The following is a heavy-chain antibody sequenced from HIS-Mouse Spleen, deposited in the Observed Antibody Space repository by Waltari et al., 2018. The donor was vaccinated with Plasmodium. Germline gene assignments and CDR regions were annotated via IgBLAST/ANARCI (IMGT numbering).Heavy chain of an antibody. D-gene: IGHD6-13*01. V-gene: IGHV1-2*02. CDR2: IKTNRRGK. J-gene: IGHJ1*01. CDR3: ARVLGYKAAAGTFVEYFQH. Sequence: QVQLVQSGAEVKKPGASVKVSCKAAGYTFTGYYMHWVRQAPGQGLEWMGWIKTNRRGKKEAQKSKGRVTMPRDTCIRTAYRDLSRLRSDDTAVYYCARVLGYKAAAGTFVEYFQHWGQGTLVTVAA. CDR1: GYTFTGYY.